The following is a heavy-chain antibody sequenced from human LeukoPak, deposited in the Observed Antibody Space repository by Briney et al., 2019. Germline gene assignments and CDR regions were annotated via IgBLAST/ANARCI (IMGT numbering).Heavy chain of an antibody. CDR2: INPSGGST. D-gene: IGHD2-15*01. CDR1: GYTFTSYY. Sequence: ASVKVSCKASGYTFTSYYMHWVRQAPGLGLEWMGIINPSGGSTSYAQKFQGRVTMTRDMSTSTVYMELSSLRSEDTAVYYCARAGYCSGGSCPRRNYYYYYMDVWGKGTTVTISS. V-gene: IGHV1-46*01. CDR3: ARAGYCSGGSCPRRNYYYYYMDV. J-gene: IGHJ6*03.